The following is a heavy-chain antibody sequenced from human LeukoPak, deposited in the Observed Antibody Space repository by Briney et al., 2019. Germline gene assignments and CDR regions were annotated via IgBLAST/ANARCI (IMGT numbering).Heavy chain of an antibody. J-gene: IGHJ3*02. CDR2: ISYGGSNK. CDR1: GFTFSSYG. CDR3: AKWGPIDAFDI. D-gene: IGHD7-27*01. V-gene: IGHV3-30*18. Sequence: PGRSLRLSCAASGFTFSSYGMHWVRQAPGKGLEWVAVISYGGSNKYHADSVKGRFTISRDNSKNTLYLQLNSLRTEDTAVYYCAKWGPIDAFDIWGQGTMVTVSS.